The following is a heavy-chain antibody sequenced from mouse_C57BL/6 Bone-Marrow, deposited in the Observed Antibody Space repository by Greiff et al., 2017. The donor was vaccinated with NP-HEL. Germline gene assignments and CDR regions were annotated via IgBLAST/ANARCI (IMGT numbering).Heavy chain of an antibody. D-gene: IGHD2-5*01. Sequence: VKLVESDAELVKPGASVKISCKVSGYTFTDHTIHWMKQRPEQGLEWIGYIYPRDGSTKYIEKFKGKATLTADKSSSTAYMQLNSLTSEDSAVYFCAIDYSNFSWFAYWGQGTLVTVSA. V-gene: IGHV1-78*01. J-gene: IGHJ3*01. CDR2: IYPRDGST. CDR1: GYTFTDHT. CDR3: AIDYSNFSWFAY.